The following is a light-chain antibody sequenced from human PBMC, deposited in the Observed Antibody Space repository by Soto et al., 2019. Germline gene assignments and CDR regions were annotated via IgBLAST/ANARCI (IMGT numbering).Light chain of an antibody. Sequence: QSALTQPRSVSGSPGQSVTISCTGTSSDVGGYNYVSWYQQHPGKAPKLMIYDVTKRPSGVPDRFSGSKSANTASLTISGLQAEDEADYYCCSYAGRYLYVFGTATKVTVL. CDR3: CSYAGRYLYV. CDR1: SSDVGGYNY. J-gene: IGLJ1*01. CDR2: DVT. V-gene: IGLV2-11*01.